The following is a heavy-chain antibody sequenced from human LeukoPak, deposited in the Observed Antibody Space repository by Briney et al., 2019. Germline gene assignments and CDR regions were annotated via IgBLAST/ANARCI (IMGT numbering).Heavy chain of an antibody. D-gene: IGHD3-22*01. Sequence: GGSLRLSCAASGFTFSSYWMSWVRQAPGKGLEWVANIKQDGSEKYYMDSVKGRFTISRDNAKNSLYLQMNSLRAEDTAVYYCARDSDDSSGYYYYYMDVWGKGTTVTVSS. CDR1: GFTFSSYW. J-gene: IGHJ6*03. CDR2: IKQDGSEK. V-gene: IGHV3-7*01. CDR3: ARDSDDSSGYYYYYMDV.